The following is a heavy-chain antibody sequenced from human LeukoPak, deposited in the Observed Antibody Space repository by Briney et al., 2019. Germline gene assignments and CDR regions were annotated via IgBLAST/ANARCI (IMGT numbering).Heavy chain of an antibody. CDR2: ISSGSSYI. Sequence: GRSLRLSCAASGFTFDDYAMHWVRQAPGKGLEWVSSISSGSSYIYYADSVKGRFTISRDNAKNSLYLQMNSLKTEDTAVYYCLAAAGGYYSDYWGQGTLVTVSS. CDR1: GFTFDDYA. V-gene: IGHV3-21*04. D-gene: IGHD6-13*01. J-gene: IGHJ4*02. CDR3: LAAAGGYYSDY.